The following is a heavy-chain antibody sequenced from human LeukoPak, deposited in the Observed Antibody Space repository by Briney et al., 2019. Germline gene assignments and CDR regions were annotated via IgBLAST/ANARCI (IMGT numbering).Heavy chain of an antibody. Sequence: QPGRSLRLSCAASGFTFSTYSMHWVRQAPSKGLEWVAVISSDGSITSYGDSVKGRFTISRDNAKNTLYLQMSSLRAEDTAVYYCARDHHGIHSAFDVWGQGTMVTVS. D-gene: IGHD1-14*01. V-gene: IGHV3-30-3*01. CDR2: ISSDGSIT. J-gene: IGHJ3*01. CDR1: GFTFSTYS. CDR3: ARDHHGIHSAFDV.